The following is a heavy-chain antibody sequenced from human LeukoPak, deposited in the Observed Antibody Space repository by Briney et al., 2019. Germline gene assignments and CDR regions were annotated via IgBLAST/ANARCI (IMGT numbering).Heavy chain of an antibody. V-gene: IGHV3-21*04. CDR2: ISSSSSYI. CDR1: GFTFSSYS. D-gene: IGHD6-6*01. J-gene: IGHJ4*02. CDR3: AKEEYSSSRLKGVDY. Sequence: PGGSLRLSCAASGFTFSSYSMNWVRQAPGKGLEWVSSISSSSSYIYYADSVKGRFTISRDNAKNSLYLQMNSLRAEDTAVYYCAKEEYSSSRLKGVDYWGQGTLVTVSS.